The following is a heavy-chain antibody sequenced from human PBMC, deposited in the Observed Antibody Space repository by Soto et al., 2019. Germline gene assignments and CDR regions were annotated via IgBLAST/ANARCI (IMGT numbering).Heavy chain of an antibody. D-gene: IGHD2-2*01. J-gene: IGHJ6*02. CDR3: AKDLKCSSTSCSCSWVPRRDYYYYYGMDV. CDR1: GFTFSSYA. V-gene: IGHV3-23*01. Sequence: EVQLLESGGGLVQPGGSLRLSCAASGFTFSSYAMSWVRQAPGKALEWVSAISGSGGSTYYADSVKGRFTISRDNSNNTLYLQMNSLRAEDTAVYYCAKDLKCSSTSCSCSWVPRRDYYYYYGMDVWGQGTTVTVSS. CDR2: ISGSGGST.